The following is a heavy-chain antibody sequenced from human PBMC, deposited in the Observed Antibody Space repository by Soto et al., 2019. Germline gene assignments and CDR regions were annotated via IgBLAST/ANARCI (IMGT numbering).Heavy chain of an antibody. D-gene: IGHD2-21*02. J-gene: IGHJ4*02. V-gene: IGHV1-3*01. CDR3: ARSIVVVTALDY. Sequence: RASVKVSCKASGYTFTSYAMHWVRQAPGQRLEWMGWINAGNGNTKYSQKFQGRVTITRDTSAGTAYMELSSLRSEDTAVYYCARSIVVVTALDYWGQGTLVTVSS. CDR2: INAGNGNT. CDR1: GYTFTSYA.